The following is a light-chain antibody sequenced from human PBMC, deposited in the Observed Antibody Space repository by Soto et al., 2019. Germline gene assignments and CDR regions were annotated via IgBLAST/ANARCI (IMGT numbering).Light chain of an antibody. CDR1: QALSNY. CDR3: QQSYKMPS. J-gene: IGKJ5*01. CDR2: ATS. Sequence: DIQLTQSPSFLSASVGDTVTITCRASQALSNYLAWYQQKPGKVPDLLIHATSNLQIGVPSRFSGSGSGTEFTLTISSLEPEDFGTYYCQQSYKMPSFGQGTRLEIK. V-gene: IGKV1-9*01.